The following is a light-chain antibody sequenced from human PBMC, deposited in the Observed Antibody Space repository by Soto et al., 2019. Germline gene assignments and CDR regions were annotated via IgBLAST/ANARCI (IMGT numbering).Light chain of an antibody. CDR2: GAS. J-gene: IGKJ1*01. Sequence: EIVFTQSPGTLSLSPGERATLSCIASQSVSSSYLAWYQQKPGQAPRLLIYGASSKATGIPDRFSGSGSGTDFTLTISRLEPEDFAVYYCQQYGSSPLAFGQGTKVDIK. V-gene: IGKV3-20*01. CDR3: QQYGSSPLA. CDR1: QSVSSSY.